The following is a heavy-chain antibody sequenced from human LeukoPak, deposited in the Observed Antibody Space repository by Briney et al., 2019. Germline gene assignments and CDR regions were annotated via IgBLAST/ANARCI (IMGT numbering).Heavy chain of an antibody. CDR3: AREWEGLAAAGY. V-gene: IGHV3-53*01. CDR1: GFTFSSYW. CDR2: IYSGGST. Sequence: GGSLRLSCAASGFTFSSYWMSWVRQAPGKGLEWVSVIYSGGSTYYADSVKGRFTISRDNSKNTLYLQMNSLRAEDTAVYYCAREWEGLAAAGYWGQGTLVTVSS. J-gene: IGHJ4*02. D-gene: IGHD6-13*01.